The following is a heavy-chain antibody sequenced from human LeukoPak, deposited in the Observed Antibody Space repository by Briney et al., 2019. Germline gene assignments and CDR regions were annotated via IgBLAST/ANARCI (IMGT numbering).Heavy chain of an antibody. Sequence: GGSLRLSCAASGFTFSSYSMNWVRQAPGKGLEWVSSISSSSSYIYYADSVKGRFTISRDNAKNSLYLQMNSLRAEDTAVYYCARALGCSSTSCYPDYWGQGTLVTVSS. V-gene: IGHV3-21*01. CDR3: ARALGCSSTSCYPDY. CDR2: ISSSSSYI. CDR1: GFTFSSYS. D-gene: IGHD2-2*01. J-gene: IGHJ4*02.